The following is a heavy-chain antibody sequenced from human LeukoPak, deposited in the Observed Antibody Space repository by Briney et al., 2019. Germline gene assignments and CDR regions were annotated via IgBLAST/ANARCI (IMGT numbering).Heavy chain of an antibody. D-gene: IGHD3-10*01. J-gene: IGHJ4*02. CDR2: IKQDGSEK. Sequence: GGSLRLSCAASGFPFSSYWMSWVRQAPGKGLEWVANIKQDGSEKYYVDSVKGRFTISRDNAKNSLYLQMNSLRAEDTAVYYCARSGEPPWGFDYWGQGTLVTVSS. CDR3: ARSGEPPWGFDY. CDR1: GFPFSSYW. V-gene: IGHV3-7*01.